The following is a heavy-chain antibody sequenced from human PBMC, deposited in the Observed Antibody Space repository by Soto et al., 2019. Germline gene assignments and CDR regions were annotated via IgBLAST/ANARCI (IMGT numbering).Heavy chain of an antibody. CDR1: GFTFSSYW. Sequence: GGSLRLSCAASGFTFSSYWMGWVRQAPGKGLEWVANINQEGSEKYYVDSVKGRFTISRDNAKNSLYLQMNSLRAEDTAVYYCARDPLAVTLIDDYWGQGALVTVSS. CDR3: ARDPLAVTLIDDY. V-gene: IGHV3-7*01. D-gene: IGHD4-17*01. J-gene: IGHJ4*02. CDR2: INQEGSEK.